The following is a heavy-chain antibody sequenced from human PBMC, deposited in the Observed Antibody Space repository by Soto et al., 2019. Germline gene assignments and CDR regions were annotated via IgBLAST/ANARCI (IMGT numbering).Heavy chain of an antibody. CDR3: AHRRTGGSWIWYYDL. J-gene: IGHJ2*01. Sequence: QITLKESGPTLVKPTQTLTLTCTFSGFSLSTTGVGVGWIRQPPGKALEWLAFIYWEDNKRYSPSLESRLTITKDTYKTQVVLTMTNMDPVDTATYYSAHRRTGGSWIWYYDLWGRGTLVTVSS. V-gene: IGHV2-5*02. CDR2: IYWEDNK. CDR1: GFSLSTTGVG. D-gene: IGHD6-13*01.